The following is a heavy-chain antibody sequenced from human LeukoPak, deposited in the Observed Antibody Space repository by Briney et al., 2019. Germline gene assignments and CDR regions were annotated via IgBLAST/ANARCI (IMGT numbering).Heavy chain of an antibody. CDR2: ISGSGGST. CDR3: AKVSYGDYLYFDY. V-gene: IGHV3-23*01. CDR1: GFTFSSYA. Sequence: GGSLRLSCAASGFTFSSYAMGWVRQAPGKGLEWVSAISGSGGSTYYADSVKGRFTISRDNSKNTLYLQMNSLRAEDTAVYYCAKVSYGDYLYFDYWGQGTLVTVSS. D-gene: IGHD4-17*01. J-gene: IGHJ4*02.